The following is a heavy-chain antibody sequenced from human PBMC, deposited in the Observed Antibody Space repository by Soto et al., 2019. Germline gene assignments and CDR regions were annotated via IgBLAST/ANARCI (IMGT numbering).Heavy chain of an antibody. J-gene: IGHJ4*02. Sequence: PSETLSLTCTVSGVSISSGGYYWSWIRQHPGKGLEWIGYIYYSGSTYYNPSLKSRVTISVDTSKNQFSLKLSSVTAADTAVYYCARGWDSSGSVGYWGQGTLVTVSS. CDR3: ARGWDSSGSVGY. CDR1: GVSISSGGYY. D-gene: IGHD3-22*01. CDR2: IYYSGST. V-gene: IGHV4-31*03.